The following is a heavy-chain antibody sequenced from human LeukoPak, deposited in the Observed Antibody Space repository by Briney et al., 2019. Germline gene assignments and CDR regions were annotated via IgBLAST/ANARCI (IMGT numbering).Heavy chain of an antibody. J-gene: IGHJ5*01. CDR1: DYTFTNYG. CDR3: ARDLNTPRWFDS. CDR2: ISTNNGNI. V-gene: IGHV1-18*01. Sequence: ASVKVSCKTSDYTFTNYGISWVRQAPGQGLEWMGWISTNNGNINYAQKLQDRVTMTMDTSTSTAYMELRSLRSDDTAVYYCARDLNTPRWFDSWGQGTLVTVSS.